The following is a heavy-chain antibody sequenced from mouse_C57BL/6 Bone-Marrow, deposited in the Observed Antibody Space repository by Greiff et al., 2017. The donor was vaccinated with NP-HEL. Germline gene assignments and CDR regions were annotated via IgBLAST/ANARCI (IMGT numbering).Heavy chain of an antibody. CDR3: AFRGNGYDGVDY. V-gene: IGHV1-75*01. CDR1: GYTFTSYW. Sequence: QVQLQQPGAELVRPGSSVKLSCKASGYTFTSYWMDWVKQRPGQGLEWIGWIFPGSGSTYYNEKFKGKATLTVDKSSSTAYMLLSSLTSEDSAVYFCAFRGNGYDGVDYWGQGTTLTVSS. J-gene: IGHJ2*01. CDR2: IFPGSGST. D-gene: IGHD2-2*01.